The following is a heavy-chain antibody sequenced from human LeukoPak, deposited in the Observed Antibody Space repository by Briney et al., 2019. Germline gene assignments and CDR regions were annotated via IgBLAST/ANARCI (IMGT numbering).Heavy chain of an antibody. CDR3: ATILPIAAAGTYWFDP. V-gene: IGHV1-18*01. J-gene: IGHJ5*02. CDR2: ISAYNGNT. Sequence: ASVKVSCKASGYTFTSYGISWVRQAPGQGLEWMGWISAYNGNTNYAQKLQGRVTMTTDTSTSTAYMELRSLRSDDTAVYYCATILPIAAAGTYWFDPWGQGTLVTVSS. D-gene: IGHD6-13*01. CDR1: GYTFTSYG.